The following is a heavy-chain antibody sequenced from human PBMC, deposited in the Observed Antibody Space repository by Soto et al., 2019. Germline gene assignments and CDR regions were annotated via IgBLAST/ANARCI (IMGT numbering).Heavy chain of an antibody. CDR2: IYYSGST. CDR1: GGSISSYY. CDR3: ARKISSSWYPTFDY. Sequence: SETLSLTCTVSGGSISSYYWSWIRQPPGKGLEWIGYIYYSGSTNYNPSLKSRVTISVDTSKNQFSLKLSSVTAADTAVYYCARKISSSWYPTFDYWGQGTLVTV. D-gene: IGHD6-13*01. J-gene: IGHJ4*02. V-gene: IGHV4-59*01.